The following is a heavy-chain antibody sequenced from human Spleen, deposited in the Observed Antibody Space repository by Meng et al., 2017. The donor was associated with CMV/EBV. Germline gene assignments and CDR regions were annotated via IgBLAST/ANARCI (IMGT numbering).Heavy chain of an antibody. CDR1: GFTFSSSW. J-gene: IGHJ4*02. CDR2: IKCDGSEK. V-gene: IGHV3-52*01. Sequence: GESLKISCAASGFTFSSSWMHWVCQAPEKGLEWVADIKCDGSEKYYVDSVKGRFTISRDNAKNSLYLQMNSLRAEDTAVYYCARMLELDYWGQGTLVTVSS. D-gene: IGHD1-7*01. CDR3: ARMLELDY.